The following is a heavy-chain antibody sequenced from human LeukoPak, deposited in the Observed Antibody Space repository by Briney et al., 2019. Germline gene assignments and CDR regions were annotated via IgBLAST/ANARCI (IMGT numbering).Heavy chain of an antibody. CDR1: GFTFSNFA. D-gene: IGHD1-1*01. CDR2: ISSGGTTI. Sequence: GGSLRLSCEASGFTFSNFAMNWVRQAPGKGLEWISFISSGGTTISYADSVKGRFTISRDNSKNMLYLQMNSLRDEDTAVYYCARDRSTRYFDYWGQGTLVTVSS. V-gene: IGHV3-48*02. J-gene: IGHJ4*02. CDR3: ARDRSTRYFDY.